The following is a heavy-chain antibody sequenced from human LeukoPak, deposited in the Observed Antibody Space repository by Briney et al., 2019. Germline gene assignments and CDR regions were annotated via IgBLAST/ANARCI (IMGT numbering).Heavy chain of an antibody. Sequence: ASVKVSCKASGGTFSSYSMNWVRQAPGKGLEWVSYISSSSSTIYYADSVKGRFTISRDNAKNSLYLQMNSLRAEDTAVYYCARDGGPDAFDIWGQGTMVTVSS. D-gene: IGHD4-23*01. CDR3: ARDGGPDAFDI. V-gene: IGHV3-48*01. CDR2: ISSSSSTI. CDR1: GGTFSSYS. J-gene: IGHJ3*02.